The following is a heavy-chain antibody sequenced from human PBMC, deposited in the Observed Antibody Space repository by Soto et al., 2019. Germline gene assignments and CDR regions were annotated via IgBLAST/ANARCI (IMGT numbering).Heavy chain of an antibody. CDR1: GGSINTGGYY. D-gene: IGHD3-9*01. V-gene: IGHV4-31*03. Sequence: QVQLQESGPRLVKPSQTLSLTCTVSGGSINTGGYYWGWIRQLPGEGLEWIGHVFYTGTAFYNPSRKSRSAISIDTSANQFFLQMSSVTAADTAIYYCARRLDDTVDTFFNGFDPWGQGILVTVSS. CDR3: ARRLDDTVDTFFNGFDP. J-gene: IGHJ5*02. CDR2: VFYTGTA.